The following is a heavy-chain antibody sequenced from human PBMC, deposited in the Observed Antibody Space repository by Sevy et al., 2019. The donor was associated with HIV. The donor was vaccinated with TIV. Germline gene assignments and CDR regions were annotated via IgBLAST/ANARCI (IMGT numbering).Heavy chain of an antibody. J-gene: IGHJ4*02. V-gene: IGHV3-7*01. CDR3: AGGGALDY. CDR1: EFTFSAYW. Sequence: GGSLRLSCAASEFTFSAYWMTWIRQAPGKGLEWVANIKQDGSEKYYADSVKGRFTISRDNAKNSLYLQMNSLRVEDTAVYYCAGGGALDYWGQGTLGTVSS. D-gene: IGHD1-26*01. CDR2: IKQDGSEK.